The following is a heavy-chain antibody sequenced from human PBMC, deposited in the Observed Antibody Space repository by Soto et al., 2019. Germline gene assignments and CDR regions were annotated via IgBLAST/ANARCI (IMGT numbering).Heavy chain of an antibody. D-gene: IGHD3-10*01. CDR2: IYYSGST. J-gene: IGHJ4*02. Sequence: SETLSLTCTVSGGSISSYYWSWIRQPPGKGLEWIGYIYYSGSTNYNPSLKSRVTISVDTSKNQFSLKLSSVTAADTAVYYCARGVWFGELLSFDYWGQGTLATVSS. V-gene: IGHV4-59*01. CDR3: ARGVWFGELLSFDY. CDR1: GGSISSYY.